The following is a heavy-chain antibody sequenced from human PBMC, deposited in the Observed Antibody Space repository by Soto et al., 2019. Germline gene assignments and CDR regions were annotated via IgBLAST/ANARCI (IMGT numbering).Heavy chain of an antibody. J-gene: IGHJ3*01. CDR2: ISTSGDST. D-gene: IGHD3-3*01. CDR3: TRDGEPL. V-gene: IGHV3-21*01. CDR1: GFTFSTYT. Sequence: AQLVESGGGLVKPGESLRLACAASGFTFSTYTLNWVRQAPGKGLEWVSSISTSGDSTYYEDSVSGRFTISRDNARASLYLQMDSLRVEDTAMYYCTRDGEPLWGPGTMVTVSS.